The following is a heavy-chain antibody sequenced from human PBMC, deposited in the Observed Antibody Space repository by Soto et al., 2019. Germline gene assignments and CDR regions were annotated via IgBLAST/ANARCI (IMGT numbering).Heavy chain of an antibody. D-gene: IGHD2-2*01. Sequence: PGGSLRLSCAASGFTFSTYWMHWVRQAPGKGLVWVSRTNTDGSSTTYADSVEGRFTISRDNAKNTLYLQMNSLRAEDTAVYYCARLPGYCSSTSCDPPSMDVWGQGTTVTVSS. CDR3: ARLPGYCSSTSCDPPSMDV. V-gene: IGHV3-74*01. CDR2: TNTDGSST. J-gene: IGHJ6*02. CDR1: GFTFSTYW.